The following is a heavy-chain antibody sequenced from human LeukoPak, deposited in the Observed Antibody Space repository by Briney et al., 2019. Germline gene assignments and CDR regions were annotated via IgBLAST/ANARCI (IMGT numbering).Heavy chain of an antibody. D-gene: IGHD3-10*01. J-gene: IGHJ6*03. CDR1: GYRFTNYW. CDR2: IYPGDSDT. CDR3: ARLAYYGSGSYSYYYMDV. Sequence: KRGESLKISCKGSGYRFTNYWIGWVRQMPGKGLEWMGSIYPGDSDTRYSPSIQGQVTISADKSTSTAYLQWSSLKASDTAMYYCARLAYYGSGSYSYYYMDVWGKGTTVTISS. V-gene: IGHV5-51*01.